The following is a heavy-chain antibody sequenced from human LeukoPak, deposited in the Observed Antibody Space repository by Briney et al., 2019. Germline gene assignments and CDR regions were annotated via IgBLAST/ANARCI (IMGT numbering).Heavy chain of an antibody. CDR2: IPYDGSNK. Sequence: GGALRLSCAASGFTFSSYAMHWLRQAPGKGLEWVAVIPYDGSNKYYADSVKGRFTISRENSKNRLYLQMNSLRAEDTAVYYCARAEGYGGELDSWGQGTLVTVSS. J-gene: IGHJ4*02. V-gene: IGHV3-30*04. CDR3: ARAEGYGGELDS. CDR1: GFTFSSYA. D-gene: IGHD4-23*01.